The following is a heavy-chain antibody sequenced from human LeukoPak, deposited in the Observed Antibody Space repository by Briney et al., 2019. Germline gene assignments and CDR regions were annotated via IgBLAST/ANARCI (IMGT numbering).Heavy chain of an antibody. CDR3: AKDPSWYIAFDI. CDR1: GXTFDDYA. Sequence: TGGSLRLSCAASGXTFDDYAMHWVRQAPGKGLEWVCLISGDGGSTYYADSVKGRFTISRDNSKNSLYLQMNSLRTEDTALYYCAKDPSWYIAFDIWGQGTMVTVSS. D-gene: IGHD6-13*01. V-gene: IGHV3-43*02. CDR2: ISGDGGST. J-gene: IGHJ3*02.